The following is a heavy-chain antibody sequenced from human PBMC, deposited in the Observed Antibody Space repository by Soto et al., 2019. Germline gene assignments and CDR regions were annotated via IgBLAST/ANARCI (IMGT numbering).Heavy chain of an antibody. D-gene: IGHD6-13*01. J-gene: IGHJ6*02. Sequence: SETLSLTCTVSGGSISSSSYYWGWIRHPPGKGLEWIGSIYYSGSTYYNPSLKSRVTISVDTSKNQFSLKLSSVTAADTAVYYCARRRQQLVGSYYYYGMDVWGQGTTVTVSS. CDR3: ARRRQQLVGSYYYYGMDV. CDR1: GGSISSSSYY. V-gene: IGHV4-39*01. CDR2: IYYSGST.